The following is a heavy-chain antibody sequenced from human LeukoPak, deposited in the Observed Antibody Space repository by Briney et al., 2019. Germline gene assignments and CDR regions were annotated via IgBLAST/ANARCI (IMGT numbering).Heavy chain of an antibody. Sequence: PSETLSLTCTVSGGSFGNYYRSWIRQPPGKGLEWIAYIYDSGTTNYNPSLKSRVTISVDTSKNQFSLKLSSVTAADTAVYYCARDFSAAFDIWGQGTMVTVSS. CDR1: GGSFGNYY. D-gene: IGHD2/OR15-2a*01. J-gene: IGHJ3*02. CDR3: ARDFSAAFDI. CDR2: IYDSGTT. V-gene: IGHV4-59*01.